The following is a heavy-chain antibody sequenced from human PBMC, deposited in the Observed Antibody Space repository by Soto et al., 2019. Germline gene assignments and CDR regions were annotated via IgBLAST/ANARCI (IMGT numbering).Heavy chain of an antibody. CDR1: GYTFTGYY. D-gene: IGHD3-3*01. V-gene: IGHV1-2*04. CDR2: INPNSGGT. Sequence: ASVKVSCKSSGYTFTGYYIHWVRQAPGQGLEWMGWINPNSGGTNYAQKFQGWVTMTRDTSISTAYMELSRLRSDDTAVYYCAREYVWSGYYYYGMDVWGQGTTVTVSS. J-gene: IGHJ6*02. CDR3: AREYVWSGYYYYGMDV.